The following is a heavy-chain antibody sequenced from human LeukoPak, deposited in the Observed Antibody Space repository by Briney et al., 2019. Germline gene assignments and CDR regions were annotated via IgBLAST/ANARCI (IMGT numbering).Heavy chain of an antibody. V-gene: IGHV3-23*01. D-gene: IGHD3-22*01. CDR1: GFTFSSNA. CDR2: ISGSGSST. CDR3: AKDHPFDYYYDSSGYFLY. J-gene: IGHJ4*02. Sequence: GGSLRLSCAVSGFTFSSNAMTWVRQAPGKGLEWVSAISGSGSSTYYADSVKGRFTISRDNAKNTLYLQMNSLRAEDTAVYYCAKDHPFDYYYDSSGYFLYWGQGTLVIVSS.